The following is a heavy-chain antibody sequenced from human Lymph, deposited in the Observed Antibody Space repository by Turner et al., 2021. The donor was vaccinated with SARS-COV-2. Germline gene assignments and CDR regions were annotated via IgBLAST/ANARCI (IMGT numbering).Heavy chain of an antibody. J-gene: IGHJ6*02. CDR2: FYKIGSI. V-gene: IGHV4-59*08. CDR3: ARHQGSTSGYDHGMNV. CDR1: GGSISSTS. Sequence: QVQLQESGPGLVRPSETLSLTCTVSGGSISSTSWSCIRQSPGRGLEWSGYFYKIGSIDYNPTLRSRVTISVDTSKNQLSLNLISVTAADTAVYYCARHQGSTSGYDHGMNVWGQGTAVIVSS. D-gene: IGHD1-1*01.